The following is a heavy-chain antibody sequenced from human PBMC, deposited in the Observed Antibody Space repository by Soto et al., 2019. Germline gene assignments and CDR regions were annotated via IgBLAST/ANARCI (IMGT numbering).Heavy chain of an antibody. V-gene: IGHV3-49*04. D-gene: IGHD5-12*01. Sequence: PGGSLRLSCTTSGFTFGDYAMSWVRQAPGKGLEWVSFIRSKGYGGTTEYAASVKGRFTISRDDSKSIAYLQMNSLKTEDTAVYYCTRDEAIYGGYNPFAYWGQGIQVTVSS. CDR2: IRSKGYGGTT. J-gene: IGHJ4*02. CDR3: TRDEAIYGGYNPFAY. CDR1: GFTFGDYA.